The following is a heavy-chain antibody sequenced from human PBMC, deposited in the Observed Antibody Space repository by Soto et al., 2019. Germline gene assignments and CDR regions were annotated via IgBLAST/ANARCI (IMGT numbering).Heavy chain of an antibody. V-gene: IGHV3-7*03. Sequence: EEQLVESGGGLAQPGGSLRLSCVASGFTFTTYWMSWVRQAPGKGLEWVANIRQDGGAQYYVDSVKGRFTISRDNAKNSVYLQVASLRVEDMAVYYCVRGGHGSGSYLGSSWGQGILVTVSS. CDR2: IRQDGGAQ. D-gene: IGHD3-10*01. CDR1: GFTFTTYW. J-gene: IGHJ5*02. CDR3: VRGGHGSGSYLGSS.